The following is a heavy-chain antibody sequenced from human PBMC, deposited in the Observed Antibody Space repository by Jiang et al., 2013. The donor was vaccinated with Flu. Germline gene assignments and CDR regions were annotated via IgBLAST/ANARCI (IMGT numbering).Heavy chain of an antibody. V-gene: IGHV4-4*02. J-gene: IGHJ6*02. CDR3: ARVHMTTVTRDYYGMDV. Sequence: SLKSRVTISVDKSKNQFSLKLSSVTAADTAVYYCARVHMTTVTRDYYGMDVWGQGTTVTVSS. D-gene: IGHD4-17*01.